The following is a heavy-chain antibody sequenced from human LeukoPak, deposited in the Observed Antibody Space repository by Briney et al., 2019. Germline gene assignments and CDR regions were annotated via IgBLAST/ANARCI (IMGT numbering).Heavy chain of an antibody. J-gene: IGHJ3*02. Sequence: GGSLRLSCAASGFTFSSYWMSWVRQAPGKGLEWVANIKLDGSEKYYVDSVKGRFTISRDNAKNSLYLQMNSLRSEDTAVYYCATAVVVVPAAIFPNAFDIWGQGTMVTVSS. V-gene: IGHV3-7*03. CDR3: ATAVVVVPAAIFPNAFDI. CDR1: GFTFSSYW. D-gene: IGHD2-2*02. CDR2: IKLDGSEK.